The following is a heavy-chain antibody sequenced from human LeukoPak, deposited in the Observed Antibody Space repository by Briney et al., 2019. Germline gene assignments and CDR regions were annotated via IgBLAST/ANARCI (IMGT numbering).Heavy chain of an antibody. CDR3: ARDTRTVVTRDFDY. J-gene: IGHJ4*02. Sequence: PGGSLRLSCAASGFTFSSYSMNWVRQAPGKGLEWVSYISSSSSTIYYADSVKGRFTISRDNAKNSPYLQMNGLRAEDTAVYYCARDTRTVVTRDFDYWGQGTLVTVSS. CDR2: ISSSSSTI. V-gene: IGHV3-48*01. CDR1: GFTFSSYS. D-gene: IGHD4-23*01.